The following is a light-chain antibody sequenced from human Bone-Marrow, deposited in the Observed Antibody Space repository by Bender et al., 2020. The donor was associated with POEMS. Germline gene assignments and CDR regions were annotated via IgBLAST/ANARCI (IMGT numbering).Light chain of an antibody. CDR3: SAWDDSLSGWV. Sequence: QSALTQPPSASGSPGQSVTISCTGTSSDVGGYDAVSWYQQHPDKAPKLLIYEVNKRHSGVPDRFSGSKSGNTASLTVSGLQAEDEADYYCSAWDDSLSGWVFGGGTKLTVL. CDR1: SSDVGGYDA. V-gene: IGLV2-8*01. J-gene: IGLJ3*02. CDR2: EVN.